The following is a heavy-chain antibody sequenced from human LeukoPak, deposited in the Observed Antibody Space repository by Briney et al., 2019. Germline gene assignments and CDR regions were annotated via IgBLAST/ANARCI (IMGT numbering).Heavy chain of an antibody. Sequence: SETLSLTCTVSGYSISSGYYWGWIRQPPGRGLEWIGSIYHSGSTYYNPSLKSRVTISVDTSKNQFSLKLSSVTAADTAVYYCARDALVRGVSIWGQGTLVTVSS. CDR3: ARDALVRGVSI. J-gene: IGHJ4*02. CDR2: IYHSGST. D-gene: IGHD3-10*01. V-gene: IGHV4-38-2*02. CDR1: GYSISSGYY.